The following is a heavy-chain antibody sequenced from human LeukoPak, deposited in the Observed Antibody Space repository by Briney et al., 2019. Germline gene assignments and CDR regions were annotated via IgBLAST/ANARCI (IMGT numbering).Heavy chain of an antibody. Sequence: SETLSLTCAVYGGSFSGYYWSWIRQPPGKGLEWIGEINHSGSTNYNPSLKSRVTISVDTSKNQFSLKLSSVTAVDTAVYYCARFYYDSSGYYYVAYWGQGTLVTVSS. J-gene: IGHJ4*02. V-gene: IGHV4-34*01. CDR3: ARFYYDSSGYYYVAY. CDR2: INHSGST. CDR1: GGSFSGYY. D-gene: IGHD3-22*01.